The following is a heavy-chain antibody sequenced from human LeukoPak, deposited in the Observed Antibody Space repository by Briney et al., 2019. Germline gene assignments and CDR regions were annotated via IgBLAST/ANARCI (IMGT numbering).Heavy chain of an antibody. CDR3: ARQKSRSNFQH. D-gene: IGHD1-14*01. CDR1: GFTFSNYA. V-gene: IGHV3-66*04. Sequence: PGGSLRLSCAASGFTFSNYAMHWVRQAPGKGLEWVSVIYSGGSTYYADSVKGRFTISRDNSKDTLYLQMNSLRAEDTAVYYCARQKSRSNFQHWGQGTLVTVSS. J-gene: IGHJ1*01. CDR2: IYSGGST.